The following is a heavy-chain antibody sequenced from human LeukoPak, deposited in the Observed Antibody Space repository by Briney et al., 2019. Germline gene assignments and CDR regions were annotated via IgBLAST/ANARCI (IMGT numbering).Heavy chain of an antibody. D-gene: IGHD2-2*01. CDR3: ARGEGTVVPAVKGVYMEV. Sequence: SETLSLTCTVSGGSISSYYWGWIRQPAGKGLEWIGRIYTSGSTNYNPSLKSRVTMSVDTSKNQFSLKLSSVTAADTAVYYCARGEGTVVPAVKGVYMEVWGKGTTVTVSS. CDR1: GGSISSYY. J-gene: IGHJ6*03. V-gene: IGHV4-4*07. CDR2: IYTSGST.